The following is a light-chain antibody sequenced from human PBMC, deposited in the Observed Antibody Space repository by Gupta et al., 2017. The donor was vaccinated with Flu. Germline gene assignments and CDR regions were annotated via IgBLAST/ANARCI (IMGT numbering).Light chain of an antibody. Sequence: QSVLIHPPSASATPRQGLTISCSASSSNIGSSYVCWYQQFPGTAPNLLMYQNDQRPSGVPDRFAGSKSGTSASLAISGLRSEDEGVYYCATWDDSLSGVVFGGGTNLTVL. CDR1: SSNIGSSY. CDR3: ATWDDSLSGVV. V-gene: IGLV1-47*01. CDR2: QND. J-gene: IGLJ3*02.